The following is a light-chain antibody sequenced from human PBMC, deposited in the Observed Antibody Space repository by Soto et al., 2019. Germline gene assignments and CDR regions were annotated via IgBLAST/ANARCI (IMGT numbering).Light chain of an antibody. CDR1: LGVRSH. CDR3: QQYDGWTFT. J-gene: IGKJ4*01. Sequence: EIVVTQSPATLYVSTGERVSLYCRASLGVRSHVAWYRQGPGQAPRLLVHDALSRATGVPARLSGTGSGTEFSLSISSLQCEDFAIYYCQQYDGWTFTFGGGTKV. V-gene: IGKV3-15*01. CDR2: DAL.